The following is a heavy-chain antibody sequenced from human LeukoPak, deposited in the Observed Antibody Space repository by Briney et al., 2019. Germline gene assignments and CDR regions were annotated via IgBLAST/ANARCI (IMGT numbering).Heavy chain of an antibody. CDR3: ARGLGGNYPGN. Sequence: GASVKVSCKASGYTFTGYYMDWVRQAPGQGLEWMGRTNPNSGGTNYAQKFQGRVTMTGDTSISTAYMELSGLTSDDTAVYYCARGLGGNYPGNWGQGTQVTVSS. CDR1: GYTFTGYY. J-gene: IGHJ4*02. D-gene: IGHD2-21*01. CDR2: TNPNSGGT. V-gene: IGHV1-2*02.